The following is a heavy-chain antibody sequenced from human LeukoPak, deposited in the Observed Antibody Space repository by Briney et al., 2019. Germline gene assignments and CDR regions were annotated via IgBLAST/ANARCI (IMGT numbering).Heavy chain of an antibody. V-gene: IGHV3-7*05. CDR1: GFTFSSYW. CDR3: ARDAKYYYDSSGYYWNY. J-gene: IGHJ4*02. CDR2: IKQDGSEK. Sequence: GGSLRLSCAAFGFTFSSYWMSWVRQAPGKGLEWVANIKQDGSEKYYVDSVKGRFTISRDNAKNSLYLQMNSLRAEDTAVYYCARDAKYYYDSSGYYWNYWGQGTLVTVSS. D-gene: IGHD3-22*01.